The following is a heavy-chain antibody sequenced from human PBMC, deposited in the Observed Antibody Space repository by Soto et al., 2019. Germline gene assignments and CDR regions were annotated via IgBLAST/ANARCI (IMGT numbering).Heavy chain of an antibody. D-gene: IGHD3-10*01. CDR2: INGNGSST. Sequence: PGGSLRLSCAASGFTFSSYWMHWVRQAPGKRLVWVSRINGNGSSTNYADSVKGRFTISRDNSKNTLYLQMNSLRAEDTAVYYCAKVMEGYSGSRNKYYYYYGMDVWGQGTTVTVSS. CDR3: AKVMEGYSGSRNKYYYYYGMDV. CDR1: GFTFSSYW. V-gene: IGHV3-74*01. J-gene: IGHJ6*02.